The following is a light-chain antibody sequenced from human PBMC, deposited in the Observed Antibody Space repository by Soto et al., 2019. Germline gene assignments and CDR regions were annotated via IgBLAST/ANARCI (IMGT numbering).Light chain of an antibody. CDR1: QSVSNN. CDR3: PQYYHRPLT. Sequence: EIVMTQSPATLSVSPGDSATLSCRASQSVSNNLAWYHQKPGQAPRVLISGASIRATGVPARFSGSGSGTEFTLTISRVQSEDFALFYCPQYYHRPLTFGRGTKVEIK. CDR2: GAS. J-gene: IGKJ1*01. V-gene: IGKV3-15*01.